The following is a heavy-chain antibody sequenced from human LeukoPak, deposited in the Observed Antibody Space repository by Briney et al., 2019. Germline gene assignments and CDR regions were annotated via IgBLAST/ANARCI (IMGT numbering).Heavy chain of an antibody. CDR1: GFTFSSYW. Sequence: AGGSLRLSCAASGFTFSSYWMHWVRQAPGKGLVWVSRINSDGSSTSYADSVRGQFTISRDNAKNTLFLQMNSLRAEDTAVYYCARLREIPVFGVVTKSTSYFDYWGQGTLVTVSS. CDR2: INSDGSST. J-gene: IGHJ4*02. V-gene: IGHV3-74*01. CDR3: ARLREIPVFGVVTKSTSYFDY. D-gene: IGHD3-3*01.